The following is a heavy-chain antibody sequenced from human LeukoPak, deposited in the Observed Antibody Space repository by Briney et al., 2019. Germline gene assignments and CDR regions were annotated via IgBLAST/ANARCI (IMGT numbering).Heavy chain of an antibody. CDR2: ISGSGGST. D-gene: IGHD3-22*01. V-gene: IGHV3-23*01. CDR1: GFTFNNYA. J-gene: IGHJ4*02. CDR3: AKGPTYYYDSSGYYDHFDY. Sequence: PGGSLRLSCAGSGFTFNNYAMSWVRRAPRKGLEWVSAISGSGGSTYYADSVKGRFTISRDNSKNTLYLQMNSLRAEDTAVYYCAKGPTYYYDSSGYYDHFDYWGQGTLVTVSS.